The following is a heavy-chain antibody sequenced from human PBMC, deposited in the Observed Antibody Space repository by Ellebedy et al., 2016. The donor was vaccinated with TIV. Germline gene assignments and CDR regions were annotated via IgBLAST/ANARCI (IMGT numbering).Heavy chain of an antibody. CDR1: GFNFRQYA. V-gene: IGHV3-23*01. Sequence: GESLKISCAASGFNFRQYAMTWVRQAPGEGLQWVSAISGTGDYTFYAASVKGRFTISRDNSKKTLFLQMVSLITEETALYYCARDELSGITDPGTFDAFDVWGQGTMVTVSS. CDR2: ISGTGDYT. J-gene: IGHJ3*01. D-gene: IGHD6-13*01. CDR3: ARDELSGITDPGTFDAFDV.